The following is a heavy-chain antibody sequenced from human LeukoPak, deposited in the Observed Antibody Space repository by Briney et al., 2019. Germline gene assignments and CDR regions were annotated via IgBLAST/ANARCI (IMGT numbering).Heavy chain of an antibody. CDR1: GYTFTSYD. J-gene: IGHJ4*02. V-gene: IGHV1-8*01. D-gene: IGHD3-10*01. Sequence: EASVKVSCKASGYTFTSYDINWVRQATGQGLEWMGRMNPNSGNTGYAQKFQRRVTMTRNTSISTAYMELSSLRSEDTAVYYCARGFTMVRGAKGYWGQGTLVTVSS. CDR2: MNPNSGNT. CDR3: ARGFTMVRGAKGY.